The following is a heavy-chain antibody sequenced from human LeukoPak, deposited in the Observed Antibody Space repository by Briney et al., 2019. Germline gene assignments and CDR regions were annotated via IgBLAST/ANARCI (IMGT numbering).Heavy chain of an antibody. CDR3: ARTKWLQTMIGDFDY. D-gene: IGHD3-10*02. J-gene: IGHJ4*02. CDR1: GFTFSSYA. V-gene: IGHV3-30-3*01. Sequence: GGSLRLSCAASGFTFSSYAMHWVRQAPGKGLEWVAVISYDGSNKYYEDSVKGRFTTSRDNSKNTLYLQMNSLRAEDTAVYYCARTKWLQTMIGDFDYWGQGTLVTVSS. CDR2: ISYDGSNK.